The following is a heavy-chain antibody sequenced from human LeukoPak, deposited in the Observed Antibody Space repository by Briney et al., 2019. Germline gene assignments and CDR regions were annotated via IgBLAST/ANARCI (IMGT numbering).Heavy chain of an antibody. V-gene: IGHV1-18*01. J-gene: IGHJ6*02. Sequence: ASVKVSCKASGYTFTSYGISWVRQAPGQGLEWMGWISAYNGNTNYAQKLQGRVTMTTDTSTSTAYMELRSLRSDDTAVYYCARDPLRYFDWLPRSYGMDVWGQGTTVTVSS. CDR3: ARDPLRYFDWLPRSYGMDV. CDR2: ISAYNGNT. CDR1: GYTFTSYG. D-gene: IGHD3-9*01.